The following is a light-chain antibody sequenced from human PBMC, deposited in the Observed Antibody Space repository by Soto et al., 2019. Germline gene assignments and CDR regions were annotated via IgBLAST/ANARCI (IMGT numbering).Light chain of an antibody. CDR1: SSDVGSYNR. CDR2: EVT. J-gene: IGLJ3*02. V-gene: IGLV2-18*02. CDR3: ASYTSSRVWV. Sequence: QSVLTQPPSVCGSPGQSVTISCTGTSSDVGSYNRVSWYQQPPGTAPKLIIYEVTNRPSGVPVRFSGSKSANMASLTISGLQAEDEADYYCASYTSSRVWVFGGGTKLTVL.